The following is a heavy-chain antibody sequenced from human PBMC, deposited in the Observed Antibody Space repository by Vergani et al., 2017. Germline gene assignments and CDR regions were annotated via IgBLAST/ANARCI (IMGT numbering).Heavy chain of an antibody. Sequence: QVQLVQSGAEVKKPGSSVKVSCKASGGTFSSYAISWVRQAPGQGLEWRVGIIPIFGTANYAQKLQGRVTITADESTSTAYMELSSLRSEDTAVYYCAISVQWIQPIHYWGQGTLVTVSS. CDR1: GGTFSSYA. CDR2: IIPIFGTA. D-gene: IGHD5-18*01. J-gene: IGHJ4*02. V-gene: IGHV1-69*01. CDR3: AISVQWIQPIHY.